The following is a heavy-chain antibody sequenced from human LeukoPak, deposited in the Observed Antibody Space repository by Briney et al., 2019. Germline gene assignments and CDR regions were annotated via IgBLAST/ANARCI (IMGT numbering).Heavy chain of an antibody. Sequence: GGSLRLSCAASGITLSNAWMNWMRQAPGKGLEWVSTFSGSGGNTYYADSVKGRFTISRDNSKNTLYLQMNSLRAVDTAVYYCLHGYYYMDVWGKGTTVTISS. CDR3: LHGYYYMDV. CDR1: GITLSNAW. CDR2: FSGSGGNT. V-gene: IGHV3-23*01. J-gene: IGHJ6*03.